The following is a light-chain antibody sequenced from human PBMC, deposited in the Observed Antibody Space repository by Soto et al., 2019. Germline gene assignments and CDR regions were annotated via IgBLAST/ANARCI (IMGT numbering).Light chain of an antibody. CDR1: TGAVTSGHY. Sequence: QAVVAQESSLTVSPGGTVTLTCASSTGAVTSGHYPNWCRQQPGHAPRALIYSTSHRHSWTPARFSGSLLGGKAALTLSGVQPEDEAEYSCLLYYAGAWVFGGGTKLTVL. V-gene: IGLV7-43*01. CDR2: STS. CDR3: LLYYAGAWV. J-gene: IGLJ3*02.